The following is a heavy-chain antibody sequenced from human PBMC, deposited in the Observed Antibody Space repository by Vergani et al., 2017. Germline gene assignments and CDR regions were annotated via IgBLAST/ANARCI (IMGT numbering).Heavy chain of an antibody. J-gene: IGHJ3*02. Sequence: EVQLLESGGGLVQPGGSLRLSCAASGFTFSSYAMSWVRQAPGKGLEWVSAIGTAGDTYYPGSVKGRFTISRENAKNSLYLQMNSLRAGDTAVYYCARDRESGAFDIWGQGTMVTVSS. D-gene: IGHD3-10*01. CDR2: IGTAGDT. CDR3: ARDRESGAFDI. V-gene: IGHV3-13*01. CDR1: GFTFSSYA.